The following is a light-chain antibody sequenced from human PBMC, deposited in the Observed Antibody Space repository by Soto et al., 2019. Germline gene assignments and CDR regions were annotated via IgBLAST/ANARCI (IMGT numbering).Light chain of an antibody. V-gene: IGKV3-11*01. CDR2: DAS. CDR3: QQRLKLVT. J-gene: IGKJ4*01. CDR1: QSVGDY. Sequence: EIVLTQYPATLSLSPGERATLSCRASQSVGDYLAWYQRKPGQPPRLLIYDASKRATDIPARFSDSGSGTDFALTMSCFEPGGFALYYCQQRLKLVTFGGGTEVEIK.